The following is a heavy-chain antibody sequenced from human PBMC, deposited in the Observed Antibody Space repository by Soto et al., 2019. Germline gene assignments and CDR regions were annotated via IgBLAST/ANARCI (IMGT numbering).Heavy chain of an antibody. CDR1: GYTFTIYG. J-gene: IGHJ6*02. CDR3: ARDYDILTGYPYYYGMDV. V-gene: IGHV1-18*01. D-gene: IGHD3-9*01. Sequence: ASVKVSCKASGYTFTIYGISWVRQAPGQGLEWMGWISAYNGNTNYAQKLQGRVTMTTDTSTSTAYMELRSLRSDDTAVYYCARDYDILTGYPYYYGMDVWGQGTTVTVSS. CDR2: ISAYNGNT.